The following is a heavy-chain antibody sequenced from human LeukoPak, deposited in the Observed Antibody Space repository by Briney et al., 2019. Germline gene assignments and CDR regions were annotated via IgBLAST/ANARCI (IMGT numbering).Heavy chain of an antibody. Sequence: SQTLSLTCAISGDSVSSNSAAWNWIRQSPSRGLEWLGRTYYRSKWYNDYAVSVKSRITIDPDTSKNQFSLQLNSVTPEDTAVYYCARDFDYYDTSGYRNWFDLWGQGILVTVSS. J-gene: IGHJ5*02. D-gene: IGHD3-22*01. V-gene: IGHV6-1*01. CDR1: GDSVSSNSAA. CDR2: TYYRSKWYN. CDR3: ARDFDYYDTSGYRNWFDL.